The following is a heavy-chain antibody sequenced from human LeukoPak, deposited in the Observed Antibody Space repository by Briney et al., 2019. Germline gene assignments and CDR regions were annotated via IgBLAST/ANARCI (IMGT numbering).Heavy chain of an antibody. D-gene: IGHD2-21*02. CDR1: GGTFSSYA. Sequence: SVKVSCKASGGTFSSYAISWVRQAPGQGLEWMGRIIPIFGTANYAQKFQGRVTITTDESTSTAYMELSSLRSEDTPVYYCATPAAYCGGDCYAYFDYWGQGTLVTASS. V-gene: IGHV1-69*05. J-gene: IGHJ4*02. CDR2: IIPIFGTA. CDR3: ATPAAYCGGDCYAYFDY.